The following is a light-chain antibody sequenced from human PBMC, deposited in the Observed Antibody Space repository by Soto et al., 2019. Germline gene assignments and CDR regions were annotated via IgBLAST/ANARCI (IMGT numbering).Light chain of an antibody. CDR1: QSVSTY. J-gene: IGKJ2*01. V-gene: IGKV1-39*01. CDR3: QQTYMVPYT. CDR2: GIS. Sequence: DIQMTQFPSSLSASVGDRVTITCRASQSVSTYLNWYVQKPGSAPKLLIYGISKLESGIPPRFTGSGLATDFTLTINSLQPEDFAVDFRQQTYMVPYTVAQGTKVDSK.